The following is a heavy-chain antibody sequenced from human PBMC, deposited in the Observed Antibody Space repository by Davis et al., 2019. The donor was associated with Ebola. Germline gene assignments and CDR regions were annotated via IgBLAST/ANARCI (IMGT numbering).Heavy chain of an antibody. V-gene: IGHV3-23*01. CDR2: ISGSGGST. D-gene: IGHD2-15*01. J-gene: IGHJ4*02. CDR1: GFTFSSYA. CDR3: AKGPLDVVVVVAATHQLDY. Sequence: GGSLRLSCAASGFTFSSYAMSWVRQAPGKGLEWVSAISGSGGSTYYADSVKGRFTISRDNSKNTLYLQMNSLRAEDTAVYYCAKGPLDVVVVVAATHQLDYWGQGTLVTVSS.